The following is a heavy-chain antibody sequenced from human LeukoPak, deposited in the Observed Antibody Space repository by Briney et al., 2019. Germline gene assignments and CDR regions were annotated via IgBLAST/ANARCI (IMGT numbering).Heavy chain of an antibody. V-gene: IGHV1-8*01. CDR1: GYTFTSYD. Sequence: GASVKVSCKASGYTFTSYDINWVRQATGQGLEWMGWMNPNSGNTGYAQKFQGRVTMTRNTSISTAYMELSSLRSEDTAVYYCARGQLWFGEPRFDPWGQGTLVTVSS. J-gene: IGHJ5*02. CDR3: ARGQLWFGEPRFDP. CDR2: MNPNSGNT. D-gene: IGHD3-10*01.